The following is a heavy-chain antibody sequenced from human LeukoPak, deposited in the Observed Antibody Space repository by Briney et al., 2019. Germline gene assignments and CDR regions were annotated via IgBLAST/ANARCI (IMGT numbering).Heavy chain of an antibody. J-gene: IGHJ4*02. CDR1: GFTFSSYS. D-gene: IGHD3-10*01. V-gene: IGHV3-48*04. Sequence: GGSLRLSCAASGFTFSSYSMNWVRQAPGKGLEWVSSISSSSSTIYYADSVKGRFTISRDNAKNSLYLQMNSLRAEDTAVYYCARDITMVRGVWHDYWGQGTLVTVSS. CDR3: ARDITMVRGVWHDY. CDR2: ISSSSSTI.